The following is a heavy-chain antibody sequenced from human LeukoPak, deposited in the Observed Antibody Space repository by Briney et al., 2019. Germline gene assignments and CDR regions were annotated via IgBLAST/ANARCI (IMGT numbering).Heavy chain of an antibody. V-gene: IGHV3-30*02. J-gene: IGHJ6*03. CDR3: AKERRGFYMDV. CDR2: ISYNGSVQ. CDR1: GFTFSNYA. Sequence: GGSLRLSCAASGFTFSNYAMDWARQAPSKGLEWVALISYNGSVQYYVDSVRGRFTISKDKSRNTLFLQMISLRTEDTAVYFCAKERRGFYMDVWRSGTTVTVSS.